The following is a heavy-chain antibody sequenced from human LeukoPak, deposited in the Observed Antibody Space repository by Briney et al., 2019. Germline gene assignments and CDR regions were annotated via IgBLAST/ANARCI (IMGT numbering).Heavy chain of an antibody. V-gene: IGHV4-39*07. J-gene: IGHJ3*02. Sequence: SETLSLTCTVSGGSISSSSYYWGWIRQSPGKGLEWIGSIYYSGSTYYNPSLKSRVTISVDTSKNQFSLKLSSVTAADTAVYYCALDTYYYDSRRPDAFDIWGQGTMVTVSS. CDR1: GGSISSSSYY. CDR2: IYYSGST. D-gene: IGHD3-22*01. CDR3: ALDTYYYDSRRPDAFDI.